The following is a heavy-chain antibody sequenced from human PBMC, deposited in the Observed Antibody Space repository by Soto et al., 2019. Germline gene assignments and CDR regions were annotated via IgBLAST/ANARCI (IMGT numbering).Heavy chain of an antibody. CDR1: GETLNSNP. Sequence: QVQLVQSGAEVKKPGSSLKVSCKVFGETLNSNPIGWVRQAPGQGLAWVGGIVPLSDRTNYAQELQGRVTVSADGSTSTVYMELINLKSDDTAVYYCARKSGRDCHSGGGCFSLDVWGQGSLITVSS. CDR2: IVPLSDRT. D-gene: IGHD2-15*01. J-gene: IGHJ4*02. V-gene: IGHV1-69*01. CDR3: ARKSGRDCHSGGGCFSLDV.